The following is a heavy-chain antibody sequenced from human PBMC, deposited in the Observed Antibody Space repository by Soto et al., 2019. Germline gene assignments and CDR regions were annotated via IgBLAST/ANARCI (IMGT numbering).Heavy chain of an antibody. J-gene: IGHJ3*02. CDR3: ARDQGYSSSHHAFDI. CDR2: IYYSGST. CDR1: GGSISSGGYY. V-gene: IGHV4-31*03. Sequence: SXTLSLTCTVSGGSISSGGYYWSWIRQHPGKGLEWIGYIYYSGSTYYNPSLKSRVTISVDTSKNQFSLKLSSVTAADTAVYYCARDQGYSSSHHAFDICGQGTMVTVSS. D-gene: IGHD6-13*01.